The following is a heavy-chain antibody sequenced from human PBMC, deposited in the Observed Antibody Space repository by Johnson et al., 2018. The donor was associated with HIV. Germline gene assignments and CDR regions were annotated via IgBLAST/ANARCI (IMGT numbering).Heavy chain of an antibody. D-gene: IGHD6-19*01. Sequence: VQLVESGGGLVQPGGSLRLSCAASGFTFSSYDMHWVRQATGKGLEWVSAIGTAGDTYYPGSVKGRFTISRENAKNTLYLQMNSLRAEDSAVYYCAKLAIDYSGAWYGLTFDIWGQGTMVTVSS. CDR3: AKLAIDYSGAWYGLTFDI. CDR1: GFTFSSYD. J-gene: IGHJ3*02. CDR2: IGTAGDT. V-gene: IGHV3-13*01.